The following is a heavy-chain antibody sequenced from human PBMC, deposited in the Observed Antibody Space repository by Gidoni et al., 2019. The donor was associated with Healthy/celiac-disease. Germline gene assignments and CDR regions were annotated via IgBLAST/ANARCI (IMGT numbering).Heavy chain of an antibody. Sequence: QVQLVESGGGVVQPGGSLRLSCAASGFTFSSYGLHWVRQAPGKGLEWVACIRYDGSNKYYAESVKGRFTIARDNSKNTLYLQMNSLRAEDTAVYYCAKDYYYDSSGYYFWGQGTLVTVSS. CDR1: GFTFSSYG. V-gene: IGHV3-30*02. CDR2: IRYDGSNK. J-gene: IGHJ4*02. D-gene: IGHD3-22*01. CDR3: AKDYYYDSSGYYF.